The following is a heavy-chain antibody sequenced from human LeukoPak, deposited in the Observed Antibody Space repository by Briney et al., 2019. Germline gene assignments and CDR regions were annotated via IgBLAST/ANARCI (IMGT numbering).Heavy chain of an antibody. CDR1: GFTVSSNY. CDR2: IYSGGST. J-gene: IGHJ4*02. Sequence: GGSLRLSCAASGFTVSSNYMSWVRQAPGKGLEWVSVIYSGGSTYYADSVKGQFTISRDNCKNTLYLQMNSLRAEDTAVYYCARVYDFWSGYYLDYWGQGTLVTVSS. V-gene: IGHV3-66*02. D-gene: IGHD3-3*01. CDR3: ARVYDFWSGYYLDY.